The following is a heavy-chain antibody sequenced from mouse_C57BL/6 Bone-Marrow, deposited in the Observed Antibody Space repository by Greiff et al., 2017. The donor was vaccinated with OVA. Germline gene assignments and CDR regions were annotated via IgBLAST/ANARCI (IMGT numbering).Heavy chain of an antibody. D-gene: IGHD1-1*01. V-gene: IGHV1-19*01. CDR3: ARDYYGSAD. CDR2: INPYNGGT. Sequence: EVQLQQSGPVLVKPGASVKMSCKASGYTFTDYYMNWVKQSHGKSLEWIGVINPYNGGTSYNQKFKGKATLTVDKSSSTAYMELNSLTSEDSAVYYCARDYYGSADWGQGTLVTVSA. CDR1: GYTFTDYY. J-gene: IGHJ3*01.